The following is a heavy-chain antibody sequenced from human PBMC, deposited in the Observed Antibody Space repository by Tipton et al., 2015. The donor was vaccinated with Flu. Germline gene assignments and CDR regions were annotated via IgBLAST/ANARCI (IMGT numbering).Heavy chain of an antibody. D-gene: IGHD3-10*01. Sequence: QLVQSGAEVKKPGASVKLSCKASGYTFTSYYVHWVRQAPGQGLEWMGVISPGGGDTAYAQKFQGRLTMTGDMSSSTVYMELSSLTSEDSAVYYCARGRGSYAFEIWGQGTMLTVSS. CDR3: ARGRGSYAFEI. J-gene: IGHJ3*02. V-gene: IGHV1-46*01. CDR1: GYTFTSYY. CDR2: ISPGGGDT.